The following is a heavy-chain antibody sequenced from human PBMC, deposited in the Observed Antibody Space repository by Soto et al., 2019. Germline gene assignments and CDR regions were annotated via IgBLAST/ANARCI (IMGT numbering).Heavy chain of an antibody. J-gene: IGHJ4*02. V-gene: IGHV1-69*13. CDR1: GGTFTNHA. CDR2: IIPILGTI. Sequence: GASVKVSCKASGGTFTNHAISWVRQAPGQGLEWMGVIIPILGTIKYAQKFQGRVRITADESTSTAYMDLSSLTFEDTAVYYCARPKTYYYDSHTYYLNGFDYCGQGPRVTVYS. CDR3: ARPKTYYYDSHTYYLNGFDY. D-gene: IGHD3-22*01.